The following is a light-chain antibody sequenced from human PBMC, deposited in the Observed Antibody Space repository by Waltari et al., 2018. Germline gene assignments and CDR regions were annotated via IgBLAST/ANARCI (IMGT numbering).Light chain of an antibody. CDR3: LQYNNWPPYT. Sequence: EIVMTQSPATLSVSPGERATLSCRASQSVSSNLAWYQQKPGQAPMLLIYGASTRASGISARFSGSGSGTEFTLTISSLQSEDFAVYYCLQYNNWPPYTFGQGTKLEI. CDR2: GAS. J-gene: IGKJ2*01. V-gene: IGKV3-15*01. CDR1: QSVSSN.